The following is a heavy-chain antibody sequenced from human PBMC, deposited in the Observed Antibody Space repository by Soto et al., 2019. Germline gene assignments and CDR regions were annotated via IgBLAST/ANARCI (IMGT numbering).Heavy chain of an antibody. V-gene: IGHV1-3*01. CDR3: ARDNCDAGTCYNDAFDV. CDR1: GYTFTSYA. CDR2: INVGNHDT. Sequence: QVQLVQSGAGVKKPGASVKVSCKASGYTFTSYAIHWVRQAPGQRLEWMGWINVGNHDTKYSQNFQGRVTITNDTSASTAYMELSSLRVEDTAVYYCARDNCDAGTCYNDAFDVWGQGTVVTVSS. D-gene: IGHD2-15*01. J-gene: IGHJ3*01.